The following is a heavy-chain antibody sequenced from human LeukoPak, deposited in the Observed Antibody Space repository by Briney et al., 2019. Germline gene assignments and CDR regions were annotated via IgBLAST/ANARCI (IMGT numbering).Heavy chain of an antibody. CDR3: FSSVASQYYYYYMDV. J-gene: IGHJ6*03. V-gene: IGHV3-7*01. CDR1: GFTFSTYW. D-gene: IGHD6-6*01. CDR2: IKEDGSEK. Sequence: GGSLRLSCAASGFTFSTYWMSWVRQAPGKGRECVANIKEDGSEKYYVDSVKGRFTISRDNAKNSLYLEMNSLRAEDTAMYYCFSSVASQYYYYYMDVWGKGTMVTVSS.